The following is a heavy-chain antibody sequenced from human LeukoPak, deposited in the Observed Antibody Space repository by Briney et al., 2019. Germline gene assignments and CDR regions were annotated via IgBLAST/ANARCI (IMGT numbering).Heavy chain of an antibody. CDR1: GASISSSNYY. D-gene: IGHD3-10*01. CDR2: IYYSGST. CDR3: ARDTFGVRGVTDY. Sequence: SKTLSLTCTVSGASISSSNYYWGWIRQPPGKGLEWIGSIYYSGSTYYNPSLKSRVTISVDTSKNQFSLKLSSVTAADTAVYYCARDTFGVRGVTDYWGQGTLVTVSS. J-gene: IGHJ4*02. V-gene: IGHV4-39*07.